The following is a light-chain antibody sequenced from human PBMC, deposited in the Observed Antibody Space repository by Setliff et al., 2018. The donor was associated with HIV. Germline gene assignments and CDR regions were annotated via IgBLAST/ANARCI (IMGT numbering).Light chain of an antibody. CDR3: SSYTSSSTYV. V-gene: IGLV2-14*03. Sequence: LTQPASVSGSPGQSITISCTGTSSDVGGYNYVSWYQQHPGKAPKLMIYDVSNRPSGVSNRFSGSKSGNTASLTISGLQAEDEADYYCSSYTSSSTYVFGTGTKV. CDR1: SSDVGGYNY. J-gene: IGLJ1*01. CDR2: DVS.